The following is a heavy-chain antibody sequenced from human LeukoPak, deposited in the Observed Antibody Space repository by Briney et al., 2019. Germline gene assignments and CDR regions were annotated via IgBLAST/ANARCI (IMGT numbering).Heavy chain of an antibody. V-gene: IGHV4-39*07. D-gene: IGHD3-22*01. CDR3: ASLTMIVVP. Sequence: SETLSLTCTVSGGSISSSSYYWGWIRQPPGKGLEWIGSIYYSGSTYYNPSLKSRVTISVDTSKNQFSLKLSSVTAADTAVYYCASLTMIVVPWGQGTLVTVSS. J-gene: IGHJ4*02. CDR2: IYYSGST. CDR1: GGSISSSSYY.